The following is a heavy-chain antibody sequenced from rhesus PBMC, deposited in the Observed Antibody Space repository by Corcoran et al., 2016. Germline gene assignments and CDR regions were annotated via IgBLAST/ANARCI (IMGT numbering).Heavy chain of an antibody. CDR3: ARYATITTGFDY. V-gene: IGHV4-122*02. Sequence: QVQLRESAPGRVKPPGTLPLPSHVSGGPLTSGSYYLCWTRHPPGKGVEWIGYITDSGSASDNPSLKSRVTISRDTSKNQFSLKLSSVTAADTAVYFCARYATITTGFDYWGQGVLVTVSS. CDR1: GGPLTSGSYY. J-gene: IGHJ4*01. CDR2: ITDSGSA. D-gene: IGHD4-11*01.